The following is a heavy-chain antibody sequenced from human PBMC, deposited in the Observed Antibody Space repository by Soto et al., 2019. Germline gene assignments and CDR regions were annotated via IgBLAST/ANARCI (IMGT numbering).Heavy chain of an antibody. J-gene: IGHJ6*02. CDR3: VRDDCSSTSCYKTTPYYYYGMDV. D-gene: IGHD2-2*02. CDR2: IIPIFGTA. CDR1: GGTFSSYA. V-gene: IGHV1-69*13. Sequence: VKVSCKASGGTFSSYAISWVRQAPGQGLEWMGGIIPIFGTANYAQKFQGRVTITADESTSTAYMELSSLRSEDTAVYYCVRDDCSSTSCYKTTPYYYYGMDVWGQGTTVTVSS.